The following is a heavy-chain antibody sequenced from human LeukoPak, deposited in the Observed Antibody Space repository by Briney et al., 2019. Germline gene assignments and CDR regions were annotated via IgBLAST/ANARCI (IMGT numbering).Heavy chain of an antibody. CDR2: ISSSGSTI. Sequence: GGSLRLSCAASGFTFSSYEMNWVRQAAGKGLEWVSYISSSGSTIYYADSVKGRFIISRDNAKNSLYLQMNSLRAEDTAVYYCAELGITMIGGVWSKGTTVTISS. CDR1: GFTFSSYE. J-gene: IGHJ6*04. CDR3: AELGITMIGGV. V-gene: IGHV3-48*03. D-gene: IGHD3-10*02.